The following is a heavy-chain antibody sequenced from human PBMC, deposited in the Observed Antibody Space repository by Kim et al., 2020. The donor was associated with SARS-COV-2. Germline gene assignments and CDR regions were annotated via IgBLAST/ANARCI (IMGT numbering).Heavy chain of an antibody. V-gene: IGHV1-69*13. CDR2: IIPIFGTA. J-gene: IGHJ4*02. CDR1: GGTFSSYA. CDR3: ARDRGIISRDFWSGYSLDY. D-gene: IGHD3-3*01. Sequence: SVKVSCKASGGTFSSYAISWVRQAPGQGLEWMGGIIPIFGTANYAQKFQGRVTITADESTSTAYMELSSLRSEDTAVYYCARDRGIISRDFWSGYSLDYWGQGTLVTVSS.